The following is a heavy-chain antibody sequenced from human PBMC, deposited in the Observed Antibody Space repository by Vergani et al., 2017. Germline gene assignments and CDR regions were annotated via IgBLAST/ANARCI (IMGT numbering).Heavy chain of an antibody. J-gene: IGHJ1*01. Sequence: QVQLVESGGGVVQPGGSLRLSCKASGFTFRIYAMNWVRQAPGKGLEWVAFIRYGGTKRFYGDSVKGRFTISRDNSKTTVFLQMNSLRADDSAVYYCTKAGQYVSGNFHYSWGQGTLVTVAS. CDR3: TKAGQYVSGNFHYS. CDR2: IRYGGTKR. CDR1: GFTFRIYA. D-gene: IGHD3-22*01. V-gene: IGHV3-30*02.